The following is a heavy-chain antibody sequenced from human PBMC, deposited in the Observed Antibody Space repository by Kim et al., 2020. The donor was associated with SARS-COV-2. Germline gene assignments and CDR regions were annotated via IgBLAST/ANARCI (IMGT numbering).Heavy chain of an antibody. V-gene: IGHV3-13*04. CDR3: ARGGTVVRGVRTYYYDMDV. J-gene: IGHJ6*03. CDR1: GFTFSNYD. D-gene: IGHD3-10*01. CDR2: IDSAGDP. Sequence: GGSLRLSCVASGFTFSNYDMLWVRQATGKGLEWVSTIDSAGDPYYSDSVKGRFTVAREDAKNSLSLHMTSLSAGDTAVYYCARGGTVVRGVRTYYYDMDV.